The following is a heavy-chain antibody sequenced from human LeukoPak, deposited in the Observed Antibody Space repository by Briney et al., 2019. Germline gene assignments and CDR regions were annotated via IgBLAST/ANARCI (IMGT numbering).Heavy chain of an antibody. CDR1: GFTFSSYG. Sequence: GRSLRLSCAASGFTFSSYGMHWARQAPGKGLEWVAVISYDGSNKYYADSVKGRFTISRDNSKNTLYLQMNSLRAEDTAVYYCAKVKPMTTVPRGFFDYWGQGTLVTVSS. D-gene: IGHD4-17*01. J-gene: IGHJ4*02. V-gene: IGHV3-30*18. CDR3: AKVKPMTTVPRGFFDY. CDR2: ISYDGSNK.